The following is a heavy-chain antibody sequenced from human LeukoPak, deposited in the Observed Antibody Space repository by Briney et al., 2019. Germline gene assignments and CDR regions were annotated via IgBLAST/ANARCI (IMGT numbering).Heavy chain of an antibody. CDR1: GGTFSSYA. J-gene: IGHJ3*02. CDR2: IIPIFGTA. CDR3: ARAPEEINYDSSGYSHAFDI. V-gene: IGHV1-69*06. D-gene: IGHD3-22*01. Sequence: GASVKVSCKASGGTFSSYAISWVRQAPGQGLEWMGGIIPIFGTANYAQKFQGRVTITADKSTSTAYMELSSLRSEDTAVYYCARAPEEINYDSSGYSHAFDIWGQGTMVTVSS.